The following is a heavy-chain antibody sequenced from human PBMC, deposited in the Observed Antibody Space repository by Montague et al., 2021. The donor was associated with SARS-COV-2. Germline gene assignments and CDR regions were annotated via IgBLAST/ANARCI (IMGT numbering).Heavy chain of an antibody. D-gene: IGHD3-10*01. CDR2: IWYDGSNK. V-gene: IGHV3-33*01. J-gene: IGHJ6*02. CDR3: ARDGSLVRGGYFNYDMDV. Sequence: SLRLSCAASGLTFRTYGMHWVRQAPGKGLEWVAVIWYDGSNKDYADSVKGRFTISRDNFQNTLYLLMNNLRAEDTAVYYCARDGSLVRGGYFNYDMDVWGQGTTVTVS. CDR1: GLTFRTYG.